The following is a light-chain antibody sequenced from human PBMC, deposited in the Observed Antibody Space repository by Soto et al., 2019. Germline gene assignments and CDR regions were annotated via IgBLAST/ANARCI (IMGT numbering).Light chain of an antibody. J-gene: IGLJ2*01. Sequence: QSALTQPASVSGSPGQSIIISCTGTSSDVGGYNYVSWYQQHPGKAPKLMIYEVSYRPSGVSNRFSGSKSGNTASLTISGLQAEDEADYYCSSYTSSSTPHVVFGGGTKLTVL. CDR2: EVS. CDR1: SSDVGGYNY. CDR3: SSYTSSSTPHVV. V-gene: IGLV2-14*01.